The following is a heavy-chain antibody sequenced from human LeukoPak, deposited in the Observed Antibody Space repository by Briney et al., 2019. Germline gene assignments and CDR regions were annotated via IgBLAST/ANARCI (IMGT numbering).Heavy chain of an antibody. V-gene: IGHV3-30-3*01. Sequence: PGGSLRLSCAASGFTFSSCAMHWVRQAPGKGLEWVAVISYDGSNKYYADSVKGRFTISRDNSKNTLYLQMNSLRAEDTAVYYCARLEQWLTPYWGQGTLVTVSS. D-gene: IGHD6-19*01. CDR2: ISYDGSNK. CDR1: GFTFSSCA. CDR3: ARLEQWLTPY. J-gene: IGHJ4*02.